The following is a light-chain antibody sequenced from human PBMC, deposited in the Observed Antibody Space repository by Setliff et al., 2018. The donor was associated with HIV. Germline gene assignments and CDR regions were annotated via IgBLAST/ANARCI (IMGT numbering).Light chain of an antibody. V-gene: IGLV2-14*01. J-gene: IGLJ1*01. CDR2: QLI. CDR1: NSDIGGYNY. CDR3: SASRPSRTLVV. Sequence: QAVVTQPASVSGSPGQSITISCTGTNSDIGGYNYVSWYQQLPGEAPKLIIFQLINRPSGVSDRFSGSKSGNTASLTISGLQAEDEADYYCSASRPSRTLVVFGTGTKVTVL.